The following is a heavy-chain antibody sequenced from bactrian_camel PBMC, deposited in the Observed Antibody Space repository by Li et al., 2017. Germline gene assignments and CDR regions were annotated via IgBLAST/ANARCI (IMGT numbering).Heavy chain of an antibody. V-gene: IGHV3S26*01. CDR2: LESSRSI. CDR1: GYSASNFC. Sequence: VQLVESGGGSVQPGGSLRLSCVPSGYSASNFCMGWLGQGPGKECEGVAALESSRSISYARSVQGRFTISLDNAENILYLQMDNLLPADTAMYYCAVKEGVSKPWTVLKSVQYNHWGQGTQVTVS. CDR3: AVKEGVSKPWTVLKSVQYNH. J-gene: IGHJ4*01.